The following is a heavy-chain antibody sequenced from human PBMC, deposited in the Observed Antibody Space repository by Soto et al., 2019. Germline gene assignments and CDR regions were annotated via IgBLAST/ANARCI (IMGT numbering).Heavy chain of an antibody. V-gene: IGHV1-2*04. Sequence: ASVKVSCKASGYTFTGYYMHWVRQAPGQGLEWMGWINPNSGGTNYAQKFQGWVTMTRDTSISTAYMELSRLRSDDTAVYYCARGYCSSTSCYAFDXWGQGTLVTVSS. J-gene: IGHJ4*02. CDR3: ARGYCSSTSCYAFDX. CDR2: INPNSGGT. D-gene: IGHD2-2*01. CDR1: GYTFTGYY.